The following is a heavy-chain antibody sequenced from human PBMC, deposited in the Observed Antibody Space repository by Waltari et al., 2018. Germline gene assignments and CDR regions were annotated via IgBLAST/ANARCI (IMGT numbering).Heavy chain of an antibody. CDR3: ARKAGSGYPYGPFYYDN. D-gene: IGHD5-12*01. V-gene: IGHV3-74*01. CDR1: GFRFGDYW. Sequence: EVHLAESGGGVVQPGGSLRLSCTGSGFRFGDYWMHWVRQAPGKGLEWVSRINVDGGYISCGDSVKGRFTISRDNAKNTVFLQWNSLRADDTAVYFCARKAGSGYPYGPFYYDNWGQGTLVTVSS. J-gene: IGHJ4*02. CDR2: INVDGGYI.